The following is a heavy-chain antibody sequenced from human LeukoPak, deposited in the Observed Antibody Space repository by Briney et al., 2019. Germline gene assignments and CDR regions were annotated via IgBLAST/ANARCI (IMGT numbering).Heavy chain of an antibody. J-gene: IGHJ4*02. CDR1: GFTFSSYD. CDR2: ISGSGGST. CDR3: AKGNCGADCYPDY. V-gene: IGHV3-23*01. Sequence: GGSLRLSCAASGFTFSSYDMSWVRQAPGKGLEWVSAISGSGGSTYYADSVKGRFTISRDNSKNSLYLQMNSLRPEDTALYYCAKGNCGADCYPDYWGQGTLVTVSS. D-gene: IGHD2-21*02.